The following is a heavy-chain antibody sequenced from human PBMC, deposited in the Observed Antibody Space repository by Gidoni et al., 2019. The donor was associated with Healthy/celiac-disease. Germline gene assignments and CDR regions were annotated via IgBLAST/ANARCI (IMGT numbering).Heavy chain of an antibody. CDR3: AKALSLDSSGYYGAFDI. CDR1: GFTFSSYA. CDR2: ISGSGGST. Sequence: EVQLLESGGGLVQPGGSLRLSCAASGFTFSSYAMSWVRQAPGKGLEWVSAISGSGGSTYYADSVKGRFTISRDNSKNTLYLQMNSLRAEDTAVYYCAKALSLDSSGYYGAFDIWGQGTMVTVSS. V-gene: IGHV3-23*01. J-gene: IGHJ3*02. D-gene: IGHD3-22*01.